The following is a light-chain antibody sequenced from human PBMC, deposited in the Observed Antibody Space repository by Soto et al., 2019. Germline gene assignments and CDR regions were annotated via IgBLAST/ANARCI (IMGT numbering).Light chain of an antibody. CDR2: DVS. CDR1: SSDVGSYNY. CDR3: SSYTSSSTLV. V-gene: IGLV2-14*01. Sequence: QSALTQPASVSGSPGQSITISCTGTSSDVGSYNYVSWYQQHPGKAPKLMIYDVSNRPSGVSDHFSGSKSGNTASLTISGLQAEDEADYYCSSYTSSSTLVFGSGTKLTVL. J-gene: IGLJ1*01.